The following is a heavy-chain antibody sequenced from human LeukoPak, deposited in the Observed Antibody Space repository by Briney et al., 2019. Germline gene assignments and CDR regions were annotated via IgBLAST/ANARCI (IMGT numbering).Heavy chain of an antibody. CDR3: ARSGSYGVNYFDN. CDR1: GGSISRHY. J-gene: IGHJ4*02. D-gene: IGHD4-17*01. Sequence: SETLSLTCTVSGGSISRHYWSWIRQPPGKGLEWIGYIYHSRSTNYNPSLKSRVTISVDTSKNQFSLKVSSVTAADTAVYYCARSGSYGVNYFDNWGQGTLVTVSS. V-gene: IGHV4-59*11. CDR2: IYHSRST.